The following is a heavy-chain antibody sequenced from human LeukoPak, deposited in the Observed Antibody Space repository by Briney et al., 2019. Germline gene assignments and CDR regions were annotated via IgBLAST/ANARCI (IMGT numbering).Heavy chain of an antibody. CDR1: GGSFSGYY. D-gene: IGHD3-10*01. V-gene: IGHV4-34*01. Sequence: SETLSHTCAVYGGSFSGYYWSWIRQPPGKGLEWIGEINHSGSTNYNPSLKSRVTISVDTSKNQFSLKLSSVTAADTAVYYCARWGSYYYGSANRRWFDPWGQGTLVTVSS. CDR2: INHSGST. CDR3: ARWGSYYYGSANRRWFDP. J-gene: IGHJ5*02.